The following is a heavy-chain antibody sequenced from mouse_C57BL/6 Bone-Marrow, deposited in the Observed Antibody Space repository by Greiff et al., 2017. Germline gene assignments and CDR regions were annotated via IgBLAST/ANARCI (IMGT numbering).Heavy chain of an antibody. D-gene: IGHD1-2*01. Sequence: VQLQQPGAELVKPGASVKLSCKASGYTFTSYWMHWVKQRPGQGLEWIGEIDPSDSYTNYNQKFKGKSTLTGDKSSSTAYMQLSSLTSEDSAVDYCARDTTAYAMDYWGQGTAVTVAA. CDR2: IDPSDSYT. CDR3: ARDTTAYAMDY. CDR1: GYTFTSYW. J-gene: IGHJ4*01. V-gene: IGHV1-69*01.